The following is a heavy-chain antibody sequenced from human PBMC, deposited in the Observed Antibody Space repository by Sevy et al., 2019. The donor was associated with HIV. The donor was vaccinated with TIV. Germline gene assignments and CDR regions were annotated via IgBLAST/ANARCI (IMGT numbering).Heavy chain of an antibody. CDR2: ISHDGSNK. V-gene: IGHV3-30-3*01. Sequence: GGSLRLSCAASGFTFSSYGMHWVRQAPGKGLEWVAVISHDGSNKYYADSVKGRFTISRDNSKNTLYLQMNSLRTEDTAVYYCARDRGSGKNVFFDYWGQGTLVTVSS. CDR1: GFTFSSYG. CDR3: ARDRGSGKNVFFDY. J-gene: IGHJ4*02. D-gene: IGHD3-10*01.